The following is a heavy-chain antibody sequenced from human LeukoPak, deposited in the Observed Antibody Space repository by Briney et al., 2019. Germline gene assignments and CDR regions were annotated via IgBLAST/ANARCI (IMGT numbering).Heavy chain of an antibody. CDR2: ISSSSSTI. D-gene: IGHD6-13*01. Sequence: GGSLRLSCAASGFTFSSYSMNWVRQAPGKGLEWVSYISSSSSTIYYADSVKGRFTISRDNAKNSLYLQMNSLRAEDTAVYYCARGDSSRYYYYYMDVWGKGTTVTVSS. CDR1: GFTFSSYS. V-gene: IGHV3-48*04. J-gene: IGHJ6*03. CDR3: ARGDSSRYYYYYMDV.